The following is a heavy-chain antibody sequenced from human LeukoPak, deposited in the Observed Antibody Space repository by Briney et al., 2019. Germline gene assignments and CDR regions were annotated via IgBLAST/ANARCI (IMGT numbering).Heavy chain of an antibody. J-gene: IGHJ4*02. CDR2: IYHTGST. CDR3: ARRGRNSSGWQDYL. CDR1: GGSISSYY. Sequence: SETLSLTCTVSGGSISSYYWSWIRQPPGKGLEWIANIYHTGSTNYNPPLSGRVTISIDTAKSQFSLKLTSVTAADTAVYYCARRGRNSSGWQDYLWGQGTLVTVSS. D-gene: IGHD6-25*01. V-gene: IGHV4-59*01.